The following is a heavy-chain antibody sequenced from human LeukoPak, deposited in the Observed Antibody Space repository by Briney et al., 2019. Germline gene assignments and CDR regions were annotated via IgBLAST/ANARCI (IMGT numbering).Heavy chain of an antibody. D-gene: IGHD5-24*01. CDR2: IYYSGST. CDR3: ARVVGWLQPVSAFDI. CDR1: GGSISSSSYY. Sequence: SETLSLTCTVSGGSISSSSYYWGWIRQPPGKGLEWIGSIYYSGSTYYNPSLKSRVTISVDTSKSQFSLKLSSVTAADTAVCYCARVVGWLQPVSAFDIWGQGTMVTVSS. J-gene: IGHJ3*02. V-gene: IGHV4-39*07.